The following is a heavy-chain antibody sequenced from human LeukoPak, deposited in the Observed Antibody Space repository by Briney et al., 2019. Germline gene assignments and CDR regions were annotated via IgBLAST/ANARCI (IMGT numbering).Heavy chain of an antibody. Sequence: PGGSLRLSCAASGFTFDDYAMHWVRQAPGKGLEWVSGISWNSGSIGYADSVKGRFTISRDNAKDSLYLQMNSLRAEDTALYYCAKDAYSSSWPYYYCYYGMDVWGQGTTVTVSS. CDR3: AKDAYSSSWPYYYCYYGMDV. CDR1: GFTFDDYA. J-gene: IGHJ6*02. V-gene: IGHV3-9*01. CDR2: ISWNSGSI. D-gene: IGHD6-13*01.